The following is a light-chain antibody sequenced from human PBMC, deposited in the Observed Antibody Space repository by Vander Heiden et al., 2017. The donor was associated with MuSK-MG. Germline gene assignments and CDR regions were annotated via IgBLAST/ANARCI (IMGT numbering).Light chain of an antibody. CDR1: QDISNY. CDR2: DAS. Sequence: DIQMTQSPSSLSASVGDRVTITCQASQDISNYLTWYQQKPGKAPKLLIYDASNLETGVPSRFSGSGSGTDFTFTISSLQPEDIATYYCQQYYNLPSLTFGGGTKMEIK. V-gene: IGKV1-33*01. J-gene: IGKJ4*01. CDR3: QQYYNLPSLT.